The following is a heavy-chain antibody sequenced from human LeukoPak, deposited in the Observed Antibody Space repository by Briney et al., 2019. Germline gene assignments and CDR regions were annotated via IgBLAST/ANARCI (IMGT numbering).Heavy chain of an antibody. CDR3: AKGQGMVRGYTD. CDR2: IRYDGSNK. Sequence: PGGSLRLSCAAFGFTFSSYGMHWVRQAPGKGLEWVAFIRYDGSNKYYADSVKGRFTISRDNSKNTPYLQMNSLRAEDTAVYYCAKGQGMVRGYTDWGQGTLVTVSS. D-gene: IGHD3-10*01. J-gene: IGHJ4*02. CDR1: GFTFSSYG. V-gene: IGHV3-30*02.